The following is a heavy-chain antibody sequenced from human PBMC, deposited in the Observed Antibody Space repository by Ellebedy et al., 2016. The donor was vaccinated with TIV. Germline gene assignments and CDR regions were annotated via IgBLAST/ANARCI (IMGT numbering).Heavy chain of an antibody. D-gene: IGHD1-1*01. Sequence: GESLKISXAASGFTFSDYAMSWVRQAPGKGLEWVSTIGGSGTGGRTYFADSVKGRFTISRDNSKNTLYLQMSSLRAEDTAVYYCAKGGLTTAFHDWGQGALVTVSS. V-gene: IGHV3-23*01. CDR2: IGGSGTGGRT. CDR1: GFTFSDYA. CDR3: AKGGLTTAFHD. J-gene: IGHJ4*02.